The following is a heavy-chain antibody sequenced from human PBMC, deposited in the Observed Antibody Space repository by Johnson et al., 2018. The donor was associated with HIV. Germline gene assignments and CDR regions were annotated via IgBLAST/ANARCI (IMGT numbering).Heavy chain of an antibody. J-gene: IGHJ3*02. CDR2: IYSGGST. CDR3: GRELIVVATRGGAFDI. V-gene: IGHV3-66*01. CDR1: GFTVSSNY. D-gene: IGHD1-26*01. Sequence: MQLVESGGGLVQPGGSLRLSCAASGFTVSSNYMSWVRQAPGKGLEWVSVIYSGGSTYYADSVKGRFTISRDNSKNTLYLQMNRLKVEDTAVYYGGRELIVVATRGGAFDIWGQGTMVTVSS.